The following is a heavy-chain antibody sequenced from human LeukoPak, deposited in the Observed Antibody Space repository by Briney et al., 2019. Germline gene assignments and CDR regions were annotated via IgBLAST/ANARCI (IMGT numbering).Heavy chain of an antibody. D-gene: IGHD3-16*01. Sequence: PGRSLRLSCAASGFTFDDYAMHWVRQAPGKGLEWVSGISWNSGSIGYADSVKGRFTISRDNAKNSLYLQMNSLRAEDTALYYCAKAGLWGPIDYWGQGTLVTVSS. J-gene: IGHJ4*02. V-gene: IGHV3-9*01. CDR3: AKAGLWGPIDY. CDR2: ISWNSGSI. CDR1: GFTFDDYA.